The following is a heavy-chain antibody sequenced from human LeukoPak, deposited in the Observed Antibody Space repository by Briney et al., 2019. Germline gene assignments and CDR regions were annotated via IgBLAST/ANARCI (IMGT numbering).Heavy chain of an antibody. V-gene: IGHV3-20*04. CDR2: ISWNGGST. J-gene: IGHJ4*02. CDR3: ARDWTGYYGSDY. Sequence: GGSLRLSCAASGFRFDDYGMMWARQAPGKGLEWVSGISWNGGSTGYADSVKGRFTISRDSAEKSLYLQMNSLRVEDTAFYYCARDWTGYYGSDYWGQGTLVTVSS. D-gene: IGHD3/OR15-3a*01. CDR1: GFRFDDYG.